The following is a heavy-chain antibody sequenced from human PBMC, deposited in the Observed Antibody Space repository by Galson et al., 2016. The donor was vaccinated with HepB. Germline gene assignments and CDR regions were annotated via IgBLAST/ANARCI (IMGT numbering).Heavy chain of an antibody. CDR3: AKDIQRDSSSWYGGIYGMGV. CDR2: ISWDGGST. CDR1: GFTFDDYA. J-gene: IGHJ6*02. Sequence: SLRPSCAASGFTFDDYAMHWVRQAPGKGLEWVSLISWDGGSTYYADSVKGRFTISRDNSKNSLYLQMNSLRAEDTALYYCAKDIQRDSSSWYGGIYGMGVWGQGTMVTVSS. D-gene: IGHD6-13*01. V-gene: IGHV3-43D*03.